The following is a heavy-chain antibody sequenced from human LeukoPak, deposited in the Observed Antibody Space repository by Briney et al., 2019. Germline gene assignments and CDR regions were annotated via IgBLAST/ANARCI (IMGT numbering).Heavy chain of an antibody. J-gene: IGHJ4*02. Sequence: GGSLRLSCAASGFTFSDYYMSWIRQAPGKGLEWVSYISSSSSYTNYADSVKGRFTISRDHAKNSLYLQMNSLRAEDTAVYYCARSPGGGGYSGYEDFDYWGQGTLVTVSS. CDR3: ARSPGGGGYSGYEDFDY. CDR1: GFTFSDYY. CDR2: ISSSSSYT. V-gene: IGHV3-11*06. D-gene: IGHD5-12*01.